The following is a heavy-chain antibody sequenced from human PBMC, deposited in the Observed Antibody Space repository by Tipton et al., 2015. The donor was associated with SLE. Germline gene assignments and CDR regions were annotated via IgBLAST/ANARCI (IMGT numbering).Heavy chain of an antibody. D-gene: IGHD3-9*01. Sequence: SLRLSCAASGFTFSSYWMHWVRQAPGKGLVWVSRIKSDGSSTSYADSVKGRFTISRDNAKNSLYLQMNSLRAEDTAVYYCARDRRDILAFDYWGQGTLVTVSS. J-gene: IGHJ4*02. CDR2: IKSDGSST. V-gene: IGHV3-74*01. CDR1: GFTFSSYW. CDR3: ARDRRDILAFDY.